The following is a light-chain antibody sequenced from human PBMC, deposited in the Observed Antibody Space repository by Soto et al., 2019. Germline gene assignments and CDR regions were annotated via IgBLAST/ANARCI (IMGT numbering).Light chain of an antibody. V-gene: IGKV1-5*03. CDR1: QTISSW. J-gene: IGKJ1*01. CDR3: QHYNSYSEA. CDR2: KAS. Sequence: DIQMTQSPSTLSLSLGDRVTITCRASQTISSWLALYQQKPGKAPKLLIYKASTLKSGVPSRFSGSGSGTEFTLTISSLQPDDFATYYCQHYNSYSEAFGQGTK.